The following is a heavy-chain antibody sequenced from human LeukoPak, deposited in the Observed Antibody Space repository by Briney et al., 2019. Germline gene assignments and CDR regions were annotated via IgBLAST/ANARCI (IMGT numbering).Heavy chain of an antibody. J-gene: IGHJ5*02. V-gene: IGHV4-39*07. D-gene: IGHD2-8*01. CDR3: AETNTQDWFDP. CDR1: GGSISSTSYY. Sequence: SQTLSLTCRVSGGSISSTSYYWGWIRQPPGKGLEWIASIYHSGETFYNPSLESRVAISVDTSNNEVFLDLYSVTAADTAMYYCAETNTQDWFDPWGRGNLVTVSS. CDR2: IYHSGET.